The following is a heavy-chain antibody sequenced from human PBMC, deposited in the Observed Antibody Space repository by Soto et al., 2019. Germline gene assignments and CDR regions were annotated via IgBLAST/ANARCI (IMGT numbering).Heavy chain of an antibody. CDR1: GYTFTGYY. CDR2: INPNSGGT. J-gene: IGHJ4*02. CDR3: ARVNVVVVAATREYYFDY. D-gene: IGHD2-15*01. V-gene: IGHV1-2*02. Sequence: ASVKVSCKASGYTFTGYYMHWVRQAPGQGLEWMGWINPNSGGTNYAQKFQGRVTMTRDTSISTAYMELSRLRSDDTAVYYCARVNVVVVAATREYYFDYWGQETLVTVSS.